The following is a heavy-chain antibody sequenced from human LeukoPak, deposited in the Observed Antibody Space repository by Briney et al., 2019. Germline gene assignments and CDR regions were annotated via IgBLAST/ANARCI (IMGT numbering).Heavy chain of an antibody. CDR2: ISYSGST. CDR3: ARGYGDNTPVGY. V-gene: IGHV4-61*08. J-gene: IGHJ4*02. Sequence: SETLSLTRTVSGGSISSGGYYWSWIRQPPGKGLEWIGYISYSGSTDYNPSLKSRVTISVDTSKNQFSLKLTSVTAADTAVYYCARGYGDNTPVGYWGQGTLVTVSS. CDR1: GGSISSGGYY. D-gene: IGHD4-23*01.